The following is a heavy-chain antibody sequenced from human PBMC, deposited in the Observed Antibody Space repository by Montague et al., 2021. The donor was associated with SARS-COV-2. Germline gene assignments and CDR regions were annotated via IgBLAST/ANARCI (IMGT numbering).Heavy chain of an antibody. D-gene: IGHD5-24*01. J-gene: IGHJ4*02. CDR1: GFSLSTSGMC. V-gene: IGHV2-70*11. Sequence: PALVKPTQTLTLTCTFSGFSLSTSGMCVSRIRQPPGKALEWLARIDWDDDKYYSTSLKTRPTISKDTSKNQVVLTMTNMDPVDTATYYCARASPAWLDYWGQGTLVTVSS. CDR3: ARASPAWLDY. CDR2: IDWDDDK.